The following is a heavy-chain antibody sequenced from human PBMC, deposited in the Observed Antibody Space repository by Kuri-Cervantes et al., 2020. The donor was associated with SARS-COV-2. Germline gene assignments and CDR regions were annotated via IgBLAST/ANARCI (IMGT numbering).Heavy chain of an antibody. V-gene: IGHV4-34*01. CDR3: ARVSVVVVPAAIYYYYGMDV. CDR2: INHSGST. J-gene: IGHJ6*02. CDR1: GGSFSGYY. Sequence: SETLSLTCAVYGGSFSGYYWSWIRQPPGKGLEWIGEINHSGSTNYNPSLKSRFTISVDTSKNQFSLKLSSVTAADTAVYYCARVSVVVVPAAIYYYYGMDVWGQGTTVTVSS. D-gene: IGHD2-2*01.